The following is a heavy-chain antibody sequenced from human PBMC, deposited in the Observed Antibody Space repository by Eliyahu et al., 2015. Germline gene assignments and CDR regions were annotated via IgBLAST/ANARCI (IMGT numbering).Heavy chain of an antibody. CDR3: ARDFSGPIDY. D-gene: IGHD1-26*01. V-gene: IGHV3-33*05. CDR1: GFTFSSYG. J-gene: IGHJ4*02. CDR2: LLYDGSNK. Sequence: QVQLVESGGDVVQPGRSLRLSCATSGFTFSSYGMHWVRQAPGKGLEWVAVLLYDGSNKYYADSVKGRFTISRDNSKKMLSLQMNSLRAEDTAVYYCARDFSGPIDYWGQGTLVTVSS.